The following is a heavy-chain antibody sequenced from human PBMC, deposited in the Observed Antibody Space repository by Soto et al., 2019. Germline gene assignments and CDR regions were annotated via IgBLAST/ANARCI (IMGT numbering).Heavy chain of an antibody. D-gene: IGHD6-19*01. Sequence: EVQLVESGGGSIKPGGSLRLSCAASGFGFTDAWMSWVRQAPGKGLEWVGRIRSKTDVGTADYAAPVKGRFTISRDDSKNTVYLQMNSLKTEDIAVYYCTTIKSVAGFGYWGQGTLVTVSS. CDR1: GFGFTDAW. J-gene: IGHJ4*02. V-gene: IGHV3-15*01. CDR2: IRSKTDVGTA. CDR3: TTIKSVAGFGY.